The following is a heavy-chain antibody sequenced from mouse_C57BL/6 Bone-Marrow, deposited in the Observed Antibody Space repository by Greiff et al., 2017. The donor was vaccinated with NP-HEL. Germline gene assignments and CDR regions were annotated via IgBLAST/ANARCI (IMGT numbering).Heavy chain of an antibody. CDR3: ARYYGSSYYFDY. D-gene: IGHD1-1*01. Sequence: QVHVKQSGAELVKPGASVKISCTASGYAFSSYWMNWVKQRPGKGLEWIGQIYPGDGDTNYNGKFKGKATLTADKSSSTAYMQLSILTSEDSAVYVCARYYGSSYYFDYWGQDTTLTVSS. CDR1: GYAFSSYW. CDR2: IYPGDGDT. J-gene: IGHJ2*01. V-gene: IGHV1-80*01.